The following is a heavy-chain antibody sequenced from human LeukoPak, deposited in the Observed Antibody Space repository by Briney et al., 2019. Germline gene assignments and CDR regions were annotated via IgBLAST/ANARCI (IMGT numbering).Heavy chain of an antibody. CDR3: AKLVEPDHYYDSSGYLDY. CDR2: INSGGGST. CDR1: GFTFSSYA. V-gene: IGHV3-23*01. Sequence: GGSLRLSCAASGFTFSSYAMSWVRQGPGKRLEWVSSINSGGGSTYYADSVKGRFTISRDSSTNTLYLQMNSLRAEDTAVYYCAKLVEPDHYYDSSGYLDYWGQGTLVTVSS. D-gene: IGHD3-22*01. J-gene: IGHJ4*02.